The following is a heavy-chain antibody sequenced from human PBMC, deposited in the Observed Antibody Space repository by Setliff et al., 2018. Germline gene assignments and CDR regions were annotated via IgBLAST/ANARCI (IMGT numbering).Heavy chain of an antibody. CDR1: GFTFGDYA. J-gene: IGHJ6*02. D-gene: IGHD3-10*01. V-gene: IGHV3-49*04. CDR2: IRSKAYGGTT. CDR3: TSGYYGSGSAGYYGMDV. Sequence: GGSLRLSCTASGFTFGDYAMSWVRQAPGKGLEWVGFIRSKAYGGTTEYAASVKGRFTISRDDSKSIAYLQMNSLKTEDTAVYYCTSGYYGSGSAGYYGMDVWGQGTTVTVSS.